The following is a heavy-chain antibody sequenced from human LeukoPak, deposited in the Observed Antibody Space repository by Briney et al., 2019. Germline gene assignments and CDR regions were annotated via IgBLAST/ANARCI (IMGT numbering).Heavy chain of an antibody. Sequence: GGSLRLSCAASGFTVSSNYMSWVRQAPGKGLEWVSYISSSGSTIYYADSVKGRFTISRDNAKNSLYLQMNSLRAEDTAVYYCASTTIFGPLDPWGQGTLVTVSS. V-gene: IGHV3-11*04. D-gene: IGHD3-3*01. CDR1: GFTVSSNY. CDR2: ISSSGSTI. CDR3: ASTTIFGPLDP. J-gene: IGHJ5*02.